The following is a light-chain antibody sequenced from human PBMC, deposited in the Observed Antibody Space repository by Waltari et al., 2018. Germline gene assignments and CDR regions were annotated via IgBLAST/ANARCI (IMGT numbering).Light chain of an antibody. CDR2: AAS. J-gene: IGKJ5*01. CDR1: QTIINY. Sequence: DIQMTQSPSSLSASIGDRVIISCRASQTIINYLHWYQHKPGKAPKLLIYAASSLQSGVPSRFSGAESGTDFTLTISSLQPEDFATYYCQQTYTMPITFGQGTRLEIK. CDR3: QQTYTMPIT. V-gene: IGKV1-39*01.